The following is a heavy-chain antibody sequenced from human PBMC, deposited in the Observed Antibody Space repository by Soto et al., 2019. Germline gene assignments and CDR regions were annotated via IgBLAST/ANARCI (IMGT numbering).Heavy chain of an antibody. V-gene: IGHV4-31*03. CDR3: ARDRWTTVQPLYYYNGMDV. Sequence: QVQLQESGPGLVKPSQTLSLTCTVSGGSISSGGYYWSWIRQHPGKGLEWIGYIYYSGSTYYNPSLKSRVTISVYTSKNQFSLKLSSVTAADTAVYYCARDRWTTVQPLYYYNGMDVWGQGTTVTVSS. J-gene: IGHJ6*02. D-gene: IGHD4-17*01. CDR1: GGSISSGGYY. CDR2: IYYSGST.